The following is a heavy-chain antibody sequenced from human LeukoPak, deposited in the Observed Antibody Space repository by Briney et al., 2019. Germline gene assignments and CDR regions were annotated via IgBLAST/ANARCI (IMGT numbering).Heavy chain of an antibody. D-gene: IGHD3-10*01. CDR2: IYYSGST. V-gene: IGHV4-39*01. CDR3: ARHYGP. Sequence: SETLSLTCTVSGASISSYYWSWIRQPPGKGLEWIGSIYYSGSTYYNPSLKSRVTISVDTSKNQFSLKLNSVTATDTAVYYCARHYGPWGQGTLVTVSS. CDR1: GASISSYY. J-gene: IGHJ4*02.